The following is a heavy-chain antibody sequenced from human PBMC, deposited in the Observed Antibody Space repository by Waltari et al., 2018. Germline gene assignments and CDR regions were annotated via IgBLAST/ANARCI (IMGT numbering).Heavy chain of an antibody. CDR2: IRGNTYYK. Sequence: EAQLVESGGGLVKPGGSLRLSCAASGFTFSTYSMTWVRQAPGKGLEWVSSIRGNTYYKFYADTVRGRFTISRDNAKNSFYLQMNGLGAEDTAVYFCASLDTSGFYSRIFDHWGQGAVVTVSS. CDR3: ASLDTSGFYSRIFDH. J-gene: IGHJ4*02. V-gene: IGHV3-21*06. D-gene: IGHD3-3*01. CDR1: GFTFSTYS.